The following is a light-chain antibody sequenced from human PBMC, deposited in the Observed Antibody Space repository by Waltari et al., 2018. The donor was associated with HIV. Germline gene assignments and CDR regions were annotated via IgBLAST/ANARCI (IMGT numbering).Light chain of an antibody. CDR2: GRD. Sequence: SSELTQDPAVSVALGQKVMITCQGDSLRNNYASWYQQKPGQAPVLVLYGRDGRPSLIPDRFSGSSSGNTASLTITGAQAEDEADYFCNCRGNSGNKVLFGGGTRLTVL. V-gene: IGLV3-19*01. CDR1: SLRNNY. J-gene: IGLJ2*01. CDR3: NCRGNSGNKVL.